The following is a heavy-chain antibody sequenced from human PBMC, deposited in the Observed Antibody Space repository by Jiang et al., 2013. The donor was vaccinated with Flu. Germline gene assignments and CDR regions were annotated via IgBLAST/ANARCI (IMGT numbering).Heavy chain of an antibody. D-gene: IGHD3-3*01. CDR2: IKRLQMVT. Sequence: GISWVRQAPGQGLEWMGWIKRLQMVTQTMHRSSRGRVTMTTDTSTSTAYMELRSLRSDDTAVYYCAREYDSFGGYYTYWGQGTLVTVSS. V-gene: IGHV1-18*01. J-gene: IGHJ4*02. CDR1: G. CDR3: AREYDSFGGYYTY.